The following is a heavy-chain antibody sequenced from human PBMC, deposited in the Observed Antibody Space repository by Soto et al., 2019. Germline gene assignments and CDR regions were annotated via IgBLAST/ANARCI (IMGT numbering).Heavy chain of an antibody. CDR2: ISNHGYST. V-gene: IGHV3-64D*06. J-gene: IGHJ4*02. CDR1: GLTFSSSS. Sequence: PGGSLRLSCSASGLTFSSSSMHWVRQTPGKGLEYVSGISNHGYSTYYAESVKDRFTISRDDSKNTLYLQMSSLRAEDTAVYYCVKGSYSGSFGVDYFDFWGQGTLVTVSS. CDR3: VKGSYSGSFGVDYFDF. D-gene: IGHD1-26*01.